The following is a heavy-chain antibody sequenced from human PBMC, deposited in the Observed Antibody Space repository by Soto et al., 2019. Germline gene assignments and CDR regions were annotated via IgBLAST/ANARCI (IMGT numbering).Heavy chain of an antibody. CDR3: AREGSSSGPDYEY. V-gene: IGHV3-72*01. Sequence: EVQLVESGGGLVQPGGSLRLSCAASRFTFSDYYINWVRQAPGKGLEWVGRTRNKANSYTTDYAAFVKGRFTISRDDSKNLRYLQMNSLKTEDTAVYYCAREGSSSGPDYEYWGQGTLVTVSS. J-gene: IGHJ4*02. D-gene: IGHD3-22*01. CDR1: RFTFSDYY. CDR2: TRNKANSYTT.